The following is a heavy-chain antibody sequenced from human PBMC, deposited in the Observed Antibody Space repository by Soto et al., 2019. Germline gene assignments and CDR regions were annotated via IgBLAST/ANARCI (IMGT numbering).Heavy chain of an antibody. D-gene: IGHD3-22*01. CDR3: ERHSRRYFYDTSSPKAIDY. CDR2: IFYSGST. Sequence: ETLSLSCPVSGASISSSSYYWGWIRQPPEKGLEWIGTIFYSGSTHYNPSLKSRVTISVDTSKNHFSLKLRSVTAADTAVYYCERHSRRYFYDTSSPKAIDYWGQGTLVTVSS. CDR1: GASISSSSYY. J-gene: IGHJ4*02. V-gene: IGHV4-39*01.